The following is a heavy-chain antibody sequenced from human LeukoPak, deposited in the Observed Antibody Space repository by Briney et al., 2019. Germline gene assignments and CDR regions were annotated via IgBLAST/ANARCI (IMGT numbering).Heavy chain of an antibody. Sequence: PGGSLRLSCAASGFTFDDYGMSWVRQAPGKGLEWVSGINWNGGSTGYADSVKGRFTISRDNAKKSLYLQMNSLRAEDTALYYCARPRGYCSSTSCYGDAFDIWGQGTMVTVSS. CDR1: GFTFDDYG. CDR2: INWNGGST. CDR3: ARPRGYCSSTSCYGDAFDI. J-gene: IGHJ3*02. V-gene: IGHV3-20*04. D-gene: IGHD2-2*01.